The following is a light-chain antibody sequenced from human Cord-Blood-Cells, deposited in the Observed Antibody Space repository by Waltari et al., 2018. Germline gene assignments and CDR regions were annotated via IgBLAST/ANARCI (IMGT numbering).Light chain of an antibody. CDR2: DVS. Sequence: QSALTQPASVSGPPGQSITISCTGTSSDVGGYNYVSWYQQHPGKAPKLMMYDVSNRPSGVSNRFAGSKSGNPASLTISGLQAEDEADYYCSSYTSSSTLEFGGGTKLTVL. J-gene: IGLJ3*02. CDR3: SSYTSSSTLE. CDR1: SSDVGGYNY. V-gene: IGLV2-14*01.